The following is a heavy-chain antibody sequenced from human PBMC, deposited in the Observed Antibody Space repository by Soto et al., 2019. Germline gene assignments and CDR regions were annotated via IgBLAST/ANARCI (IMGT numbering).Heavy chain of an antibody. CDR1: GYNFTDFS. J-gene: IGHJ4*02. CDR2: VSPYYGNT. V-gene: IGHV1-18*01. CDR3: ARKVLPCDF. Sequence: QIQLVQSGPEVTKPGASVKVSCKTSGYNFTDFSITWVRQAPGQGLEWMGWVSPYYGNTKYTEKFQDRVTMTADTSTNTVYLELRTLTSDDTAIYYCARKVLPCDFWGQGTLVTVSS.